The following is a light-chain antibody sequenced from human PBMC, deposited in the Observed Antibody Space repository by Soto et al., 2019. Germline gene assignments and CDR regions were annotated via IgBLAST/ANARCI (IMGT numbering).Light chain of an antibody. Sequence: EIVMTQSPATLSVSPGERATLSCRASQSVSSNLAWYQQKPGQAPRLLIYGASTRATGIPARFSGSGSGTEFPLTIGSLQSEDFAVYYCQQYNNWPQTFGQGTKVEI. CDR2: GAS. V-gene: IGKV3-15*01. CDR3: QQYNNWPQT. CDR1: QSVSSN. J-gene: IGKJ1*01.